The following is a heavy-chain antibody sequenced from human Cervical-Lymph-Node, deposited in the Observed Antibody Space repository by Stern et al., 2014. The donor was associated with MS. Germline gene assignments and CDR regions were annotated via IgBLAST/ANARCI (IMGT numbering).Heavy chain of an antibody. Sequence: VQLVESGAEVKKPGASVKVSCKASGYTFTSYYMHWVRQAPGKGLEWMGIINPSGGSTSYAQKFQGRVTMTRDTSTSTVYMELSSLRSEDTAVYYCARGDYYDSSGYSPGDDYWGQGTLVTVSS. V-gene: IGHV1-46*01. CDR2: INPSGGST. CDR1: GYTFTSYY. CDR3: ARGDYYDSSGYSPGDDY. J-gene: IGHJ4*02. D-gene: IGHD3-22*01.